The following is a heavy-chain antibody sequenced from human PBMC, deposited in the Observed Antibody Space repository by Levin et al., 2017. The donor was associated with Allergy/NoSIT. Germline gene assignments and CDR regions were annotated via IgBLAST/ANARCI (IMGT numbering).Heavy chain of an antibody. CDR3: ARDLPGYCSGGSCYSGGGMDV. CDR2: IYSGGST. D-gene: IGHD2-15*01. CDR1: GFTVSSNY. V-gene: IGHV3-53*01. Sequence: PGGSLRLSCAASGFTVSSNYMSWVRQAPGKGLEWVSVIYSGGSTYYADSVKGRFTISRDNSKNTLYLQMNSLRAEDTAVYYCARDLPGYCSGGSCYSGGGMDVWGQVTTVTVSS. J-gene: IGHJ6*02.